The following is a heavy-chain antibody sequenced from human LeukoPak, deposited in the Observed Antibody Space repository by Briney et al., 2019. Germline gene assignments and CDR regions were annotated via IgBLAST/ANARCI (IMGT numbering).Heavy chain of an antibody. Sequence: GGSLRLSCAVSGFTFSSYSMNWVRQAPGKGLEWVSSISSSSNYIYYADSVRGRFTISRDNAKNSLSLQMNSLRAEDPAVYYCARDRLLEDRDYQYYYYMDVWGIGTTVTVSS. J-gene: IGHJ6*03. CDR3: ARDRLLEDRDYQYYYYMDV. D-gene: IGHD1-1*01. CDR1: GFTFSSYS. CDR2: ISSSSNYI. V-gene: IGHV3-21*01.